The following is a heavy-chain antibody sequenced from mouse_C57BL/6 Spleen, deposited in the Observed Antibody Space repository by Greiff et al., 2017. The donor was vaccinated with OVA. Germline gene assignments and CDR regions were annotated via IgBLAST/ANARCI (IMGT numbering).Heavy chain of an antibody. CDR1: GFTFSDYY. J-gene: IGHJ4*01. CDR2: INYDGSST. Sequence: EVQVVESEGGLVQPGSSMKLSCTASGFTFSDYYMAWVRQVPEKGLEWVANINYDGSSTYYLDSLKSRFIISRDNAKNILYLQMSSLKSEDTATYYCARGYYPWNYAMDYWGQGTSVTVSS. CDR3: ARGYYPWNYAMDY. V-gene: IGHV5-16*01. D-gene: IGHD2-1*01.